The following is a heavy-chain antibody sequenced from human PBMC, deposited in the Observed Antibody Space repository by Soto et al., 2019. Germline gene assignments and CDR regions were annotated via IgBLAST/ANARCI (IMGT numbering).Heavy chain of an antibody. CDR3: AIVDLDCGGDCYRDY. CDR2: IYYSGST. Sequence: ASETLSLTCTVSGGSISSYYWSWIRQPPGKGLEWIGYIYYSGSTNYNPSLKSRVTISVDTSKNQFSLKLSSVTAADTAVYYCAIVDLDCGGDCYRDYWGQGTLVTVSS. V-gene: IGHV4-59*01. D-gene: IGHD2-21*02. CDR1: GGSISSYY. J-gene: IGHJ4*02.